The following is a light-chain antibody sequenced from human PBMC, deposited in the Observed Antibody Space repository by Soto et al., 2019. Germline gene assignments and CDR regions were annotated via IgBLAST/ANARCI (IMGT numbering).Light chain of an antibody. Sequence: QSVLTQPRSVSGSPGQSVTISCTGTSSDVGAYDYVSWYQQHPGKAPKFMIYDVTKRPSGVPDRFSGSKSGNTASLTISGLQAEDEADYYCCSYAGSYSWVFGGGTKVTVL. CDR3: CSYAGSYSWV. V-gene: IGLV2-11*01. CDR1: SSDVGAYDY. J-gene: IGLJ3*02. CDR2: DVT.